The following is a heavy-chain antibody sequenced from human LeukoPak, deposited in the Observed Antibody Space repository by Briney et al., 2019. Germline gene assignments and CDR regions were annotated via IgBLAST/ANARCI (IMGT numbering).Heavy chain of an antibody. V-gene: IGHV1-69*13. J-gene: IGHJ3*02. Sequence: SVKVSCKASVCTFSSYAISWVRQAPGQGLAWMGGIIPIFGTANYEQKFQGRVTITADESTNTAYMELSSLRSEDTAVYYCARGLDSGYSYPEGFDIWGQGTMVTVSS. D-gene: IGHD5-12*01. CDR1: VCTFSSYA. CDR3: ARGLDSGYSYPEGFDI. CDR2: IIPIFGTA.